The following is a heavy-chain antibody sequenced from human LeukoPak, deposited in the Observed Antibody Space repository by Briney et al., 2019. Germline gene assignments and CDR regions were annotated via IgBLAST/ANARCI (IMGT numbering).Heavy chain of an antibody. V-gene: IGHV5-51*01. CDR1: GYSFTSYW. D-gene: IGHD3-10*01. J-gene: IGHJ3*01. CDR2: SNPGNSDT. Sequence: GESLKISCKGLGYSFTSYWIGWARQMPGKGLEWMGISNPGNSDTRYSPSFQGQVTISADKSLGTASLQWSSLKASDTAMYYCARRPGLTHGFDLWGQGTMVTVSS. CDR3: ARRPGLTHGFDL.